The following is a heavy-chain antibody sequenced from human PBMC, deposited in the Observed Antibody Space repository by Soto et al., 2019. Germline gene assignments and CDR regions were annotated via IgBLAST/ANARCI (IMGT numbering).Heavy chain of an antibody. CDR3: AREGVSSSWYNYYGMDV. D-gene: IGHD6-13*01. V-gene: IGHV4-59*01. CDR2: IYYSGST. CDR1: GCSISSYY. Sequence: PSETLSLTCTVSGCSISSYYWSWIRQPPGKGLEWIGYIYYSGSTNYNPSLKSRVTISVDTSKNQFSLKLSSVTAADTAVYYCAREGVSSSWYNYYGMDVWGQGTTVT. J-gene: IGHJ6*02.